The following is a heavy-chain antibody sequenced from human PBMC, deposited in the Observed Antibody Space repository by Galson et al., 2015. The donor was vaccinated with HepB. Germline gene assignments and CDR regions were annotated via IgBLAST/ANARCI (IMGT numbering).Heavy chain of an antibody. V-gene: IGHV1-69*13. J-gene: IGHJ6*03. CDR2: IIPIFGTA. CDR1: GGTFSSYA. CDR3: ARGLIQGAYTSVYYYYYMDV. D-gene: IGHD2-2*02. Sequence: SVKVSCKASGGTFSSYAISWVRQAPGQGLEWMGGIIPIFGTANYAQKFQGRVTITADESTSTAYMELSSLRSEDTAVYYCARGLIQGAYTSVYYYYYMDVWGKGTTVTVSS.